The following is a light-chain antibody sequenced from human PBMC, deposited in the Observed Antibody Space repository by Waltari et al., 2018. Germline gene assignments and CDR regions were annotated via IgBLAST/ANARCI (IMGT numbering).Light chain of an antibody. CDR3: QHSDSTPPT. Sequence: DIQMTQSPYSLSAAVGERVTSTCRASQSIRSYLNWYQQKPGKAPKLLIYAASSLQSGVPSRFSGSGSGTDFTLTISSLQPEDFATYYCQHSDSTPPTFGGGTKVEIK. V-gene: IGKV1-39*01. CDR2: AAS. CDR1: QSIRSY. J-gene: IGKJ4*01.